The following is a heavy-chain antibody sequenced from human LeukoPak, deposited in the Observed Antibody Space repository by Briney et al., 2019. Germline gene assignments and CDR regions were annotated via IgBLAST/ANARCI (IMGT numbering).Heavy chain of an antibody. CDR3: ASPRPNYYGSGSYSTYYYGMDV. D-gene: IGHD3-10*01. Sequence: ASVKVSCKASGYTFTSYAMHWVRQAPGQRLEWMGWINAGNGNTKYSQKFQGRVTITRDTSASTAYMEPSSLRSEDTAVYYCASPRPNYYGSGSYSTYYYGMDVWGKGTTVTVSS. CDR2: INAGNGNT. V-gene: IGHV1-3*01. CDR1: GYTFTSYA. J-gene: IGHJ6*04.